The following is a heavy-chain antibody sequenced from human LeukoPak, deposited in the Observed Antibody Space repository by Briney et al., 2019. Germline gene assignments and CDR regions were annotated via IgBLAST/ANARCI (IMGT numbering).Heavy chain of an antibody. V-gene: IGHV3-11*04. CDR3: ARVDYDRSGEDANAEYFQH. D-gene: IGHD3-22*01. CDR2: TSSTAYTI. J-gene: IGHJ1*01. CDR1: GFTFSDSY. Sequence: PGGSLRLSCAASGFTFSDSYMTWIRQAPGKGLEWVSYTSSTAYTIFYADSVKGRFTISRDNAKNSLYLQMNSLRAEDTAIYYRARVDYDRSGEDANAEYFQHWGQGTLVTVSS.